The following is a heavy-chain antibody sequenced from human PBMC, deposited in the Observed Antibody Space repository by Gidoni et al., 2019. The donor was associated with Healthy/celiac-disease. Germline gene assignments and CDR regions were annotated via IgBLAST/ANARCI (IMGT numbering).Heavy chain of an antibody. CDR2: IYTSGST. CDR3: ARDAYNWNDPYYDGMDV. J-gene: IGHJ6*02. Sequence: QVQLQDSRPRLLKPPEPLSPTCTVSRRSLISYYRSWIRQPAGKGLEWIGRIYTSGSTNYNHDLKSRVTKSVDTSKNQCSLKLSSVTAADTAVYYCARDAYNWNDPYYDGMDVWGQGTTVTVSS. D-gene: IGHD1-20*01. CDR1: RRSLISYY. V-gene: IGHV4-4*07.